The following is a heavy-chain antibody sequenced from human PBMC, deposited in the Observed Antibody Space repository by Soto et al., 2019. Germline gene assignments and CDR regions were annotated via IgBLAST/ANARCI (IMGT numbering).Heavy chain of an antibody. CDR3: ARDTYSSGWYFDY. Sequence: PGGSLRLSCAASGFTFSSYWMSWVRQAPGKGLEWVANIKQDGSEKYYVDSVKGRFTISRDNAKNSLYLQMNSLRAEDTAVYYCARDTYSSGWYFDYWGQGTRVTVSS. D-gene: IGHD6-19*01. CDR1: GFTFSSYW. CDR2: IKQDGSEK. J-gene: IGHJ4*02. V-gene: IGHV3-7*03.